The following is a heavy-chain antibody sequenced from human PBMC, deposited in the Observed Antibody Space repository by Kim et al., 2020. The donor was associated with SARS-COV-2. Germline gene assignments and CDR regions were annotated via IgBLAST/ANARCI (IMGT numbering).Heavy chain of an antibody. CDR2: IYYSGST. V-gene: IGHV4-59*13. Sequence: SETLSLTCTVSGGSISSYYWSWIRQPPGKGLEWIGYIYYSGSTNYNPSLKSRVTISVDTSKNQFSLKLSSVTAADTAVYYCAREPYYGSGNYYGMDVWGQGTTVTVS. CDR3: AREPYYGSGNYYGMDV. J-gene: IGHJ6*02. D-gene: IGHD3-10*01. CDR1: GGSISSYY.